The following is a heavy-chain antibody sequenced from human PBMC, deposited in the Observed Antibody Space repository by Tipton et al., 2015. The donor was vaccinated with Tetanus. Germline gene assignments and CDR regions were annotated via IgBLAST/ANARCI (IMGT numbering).Heavy chain of an antibody. CDR2: IHPSGST. D-gene: IGHD2-15*01. CDR1: GGAFSGHY. J-gene: IGHJ4*02. CDR3: ARSIAAASVLPFDY. V-gene: IGHV4-34*01. Sequence: TLSLTCAVYGGAFSGHYWTWIRQAPGKGLEWIGEIHPSGSTNYNASLRGRVTMSVDLTRKHVFLSMTSVTAADTAVYYCARSIAAASVLPFDYWCQGTQVTVSS.